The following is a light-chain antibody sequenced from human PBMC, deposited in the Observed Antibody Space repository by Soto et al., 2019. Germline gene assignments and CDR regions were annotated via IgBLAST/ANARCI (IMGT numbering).Light chain of an antibody. CDR2: GAV. CDR3: HQYTATPYT. Sequence: ENVLTQSPGTLSMSPGETATLSCRASQSVTANYLAWYQKKPGQAPRLLIFGAVHRATGIPDRLSGSGSGTDFTLTISGLEPEDVAVYYCHQYTATPYTFGQGTHLEIK. V-gene: IGKV3-20*01. CDR1: QSVTANY. J-gene: IGKJ2*01.